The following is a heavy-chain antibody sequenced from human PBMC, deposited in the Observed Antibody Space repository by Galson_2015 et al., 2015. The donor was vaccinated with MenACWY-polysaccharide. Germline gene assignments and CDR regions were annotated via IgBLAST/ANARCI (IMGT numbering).Heavy chain of an antibody. Sequence: SVKVSCKASGYAFTGYYMHWVRQAPGQGLEWMGWINPINGGTNSAQKFQGRVTMTRDTSISTTYMELSRRRSDDTAIYYCARKQWGSGRYPFDDRGQGTVGTGSS. CDR3: ARKQWGSGRYPFDD. J-gene: IGHJ4*02. D-gene: IGHD1-26*01. CDR1: GYAFTGYY. CDR2: INPINGGT. V-gene: IGHV1-2*02.